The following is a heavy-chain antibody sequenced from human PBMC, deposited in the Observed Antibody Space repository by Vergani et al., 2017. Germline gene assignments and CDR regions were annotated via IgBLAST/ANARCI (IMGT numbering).Heavy chain of an antibody. CDR3: ARHSTVEWLVKLGWIDP. V-gene: IGHV4-39*01. J-gene: IGHJ5*02. Sequence: QLQLQESGPGLVKPSATLSLTCSVSGASIRSSNYYLGWIRQPPGKGLEWIASIYYSESTYYNPSLKSRVTISVDTSKNQFSLKLSSVTAADTAVYFCARHSTVEWLVKLGWIDPWGQGILVTVSS. CDR2: IYYSEST. D-gene: IGHD6-19*01. CDR1: GASIRSSNYY.